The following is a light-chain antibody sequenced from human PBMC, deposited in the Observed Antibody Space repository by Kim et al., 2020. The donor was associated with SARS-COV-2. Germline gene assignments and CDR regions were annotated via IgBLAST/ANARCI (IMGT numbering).Light chain of an antibody. Sequence: SASVGGNVTITCRASQTISTYLSWYQQKPGKAPTLLIFGASSLRSGVPSRFSGSGSGTDFTLSITSLQPEDSATYYCQHTYSTPGAFGQGTKLEI. J-gene: IGKJ2*01. V-gene: IGKV1-39*01. CDR2: GAS. CDR1: QTISTY. CDR3: QHTYSTPGA.